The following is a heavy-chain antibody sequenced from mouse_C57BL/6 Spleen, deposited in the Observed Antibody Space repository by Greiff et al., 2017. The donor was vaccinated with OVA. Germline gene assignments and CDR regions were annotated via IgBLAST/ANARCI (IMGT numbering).Heavy chain of an antibody. CDR3: TRATVMENLDD. Sequence: QVQLQQPGAELVKPGASVKLSCKASGYTFTSYWMHWVKQRPGQGLEWIGMIHPNSGSTKYNEKFKSKATLTVDKSYRTAYMQLSSLTSEDSAFYYWTRATVMENLDDWGQGTTLTVSS. V-gene: IGHV1-64*01. J-gene: IGHJ2*01. D-gene: IGHD1-1*01. CDR1: GYTFTSYW. CDR2: IHPNSGST.